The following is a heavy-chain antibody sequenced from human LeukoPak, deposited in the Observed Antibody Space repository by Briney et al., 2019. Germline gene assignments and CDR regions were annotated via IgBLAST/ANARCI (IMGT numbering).Heavy chain of an antibody. Sequence: SQTLSLTCAISGDRVSSNSAAWNWITQSPSRGLEWQRRTYYSSKWYIDYAVSVKSRITINPDTSKNQFSLQLNSVTPEDAAVYCCARVAIAAAGTYFDYWGQGTLVTVSS. D-gene: IGHD6-13*01. CDR1: GDRVSSNSAA. CDR3: ARVAIAAAGTYFDY. V-gene: IGHV6-1*01. CDR2: TYYSSKWYI. J-gene: IGHJ4*02.